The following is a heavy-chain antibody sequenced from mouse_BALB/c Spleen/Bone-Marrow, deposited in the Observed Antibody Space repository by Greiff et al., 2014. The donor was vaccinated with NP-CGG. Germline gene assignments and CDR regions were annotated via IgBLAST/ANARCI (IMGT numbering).Heavy chain of an antibody. CDR3: ARSSSVNSYAMDY. CDR1: GYTFTDYA. Sequence: QVQLQQPGPELVRPGVSVKISCKGSGYTFTDYAMHWVKQSHAKSLEWIGVISTYSGSTKYNQKFKGKATMTVDKSSSTAYMERARFSSEDSAIYYCARSSSVNSYAMDYWGQGTSVTVSS. CDR2: ISTYSGST. J-gene: IGHJ4*01. V-gene: IGHV1-67*01.